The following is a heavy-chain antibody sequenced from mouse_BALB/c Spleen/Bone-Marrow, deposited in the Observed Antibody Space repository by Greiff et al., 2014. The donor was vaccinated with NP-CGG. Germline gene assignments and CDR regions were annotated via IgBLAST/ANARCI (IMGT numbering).Heavy chain of an antibody. D-gene: IGHD1-1*01. CDR1: GFTFSSYG. CDR2: ISSGDGYT. J-gene: IGHJ3*01. Sequence: EVMLVESGGALVKPGGSLKLSCAASGFTFSSYGMSWVRQTPDERLEWVATISSGDGYTYYPDSVKGRFTISRDNAKNTLYLQMSSLTSEDSAMYYCARQRGGGYYGFFAYWGQGTLVTVSA. V-gene: IGHV5-6*02. CDR3: ARQRGGGYYGFFAY.